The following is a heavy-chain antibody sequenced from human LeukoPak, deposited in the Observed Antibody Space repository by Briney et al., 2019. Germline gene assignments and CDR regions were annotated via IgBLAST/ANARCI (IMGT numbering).Heavy chain of an antibody. J-gene: IGHJ5*02. Sequence: GGSLRLSCAASGFTFSSYAMSWVRQAPGKGLEWVSAISGSGGSTYYADSVKGRFTISRDNSKNTLYLQMNSLRAEDTAVYYCAKADPYGSGSYYNNWFDPWGQGTLVTVSS. CDR1: GFTFSSYA. CDR2: ISGSGGST. V-gene: IGHV3-23*01. CDR3: AKADPYGSGSYYNNWFDP. D-gene: IGHD3-10*01.